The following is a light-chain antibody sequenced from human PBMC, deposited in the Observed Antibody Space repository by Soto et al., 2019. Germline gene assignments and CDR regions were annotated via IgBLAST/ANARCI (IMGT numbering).Light chain of an antibody. CDR2: EVS. Sequence: QSAVTQSPSVSGSPGLSVTMSCTGTSSDVGSYNRVSWYQQPPGTAPKLMIYEVSNRPSGVPDRFSGSKSGNTASLTISGLQAEDEAEYYCSSYTSSSTYVFGTGTKLTVL. J-gene: IGLJ1*01. CDR3: SSYTSSSTYV. V-gene: IGLV2-18*02. CDR1: SSDVGSYNR.